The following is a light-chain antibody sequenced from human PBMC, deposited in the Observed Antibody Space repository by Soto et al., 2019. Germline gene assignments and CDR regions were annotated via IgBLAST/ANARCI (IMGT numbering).Light chain of an antibody. Sequence: QSALTQPASVSGSPGQSITSSCTGTSSDVGGYNYVSWYQQHPGKAPKLIMYEVSNRPSGVSNRFSGSKSGNTASLTISGLQAEDEADYYCNSYTSKSTGVFGTGTKVTVL. CDR1: SSDVGGYNY. J-gene: IGLJ1*01. CDR3: NSYTSKSTGV. CDR2: EVS. V-gene: IGLV2-14*01.